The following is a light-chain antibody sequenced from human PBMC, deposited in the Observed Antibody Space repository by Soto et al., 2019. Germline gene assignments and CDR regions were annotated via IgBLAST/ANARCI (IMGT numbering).Light chain of an antibody. V-gene: IGKV3-20*01. J-gene: IGKJ1*01. CDR2: GAS. Sequence: EIVLTQSPGTLSLSPGERATLSCRASQSVSSNKIAWYQQKPGQAPRLLIFGASSRATGIPDRFSGSGSGTDFTLTFSRLEPEDLAVYYCQQYDSAPRTFGQGTKVDIK. CDR1: QSVSSNK. CDR3: QQYDSAPRT.